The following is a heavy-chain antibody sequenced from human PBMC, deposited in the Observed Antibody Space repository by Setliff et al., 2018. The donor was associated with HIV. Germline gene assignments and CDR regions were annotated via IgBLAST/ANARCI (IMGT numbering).Heavy chain of an antibody. CDR1: GGSISSYY. V-gene: IGHV4-59*12. D-gene: IGHD3-16*01. J-gene: IGHJ4*02. CDR3: ARGRHAGSGAYSGGFYYFDF. CDR2: IYYSGST. Sequence: SETLSLTCTVSGGSISSYYWSWIRQPPGKGLEWIGYIYYSGSTNYNPSLKSRVTISVDTSKNQFSLKVTSVTAADTGLYYCARGRHAGSGAYSGGFYYFDFWGQGALVTVSS.